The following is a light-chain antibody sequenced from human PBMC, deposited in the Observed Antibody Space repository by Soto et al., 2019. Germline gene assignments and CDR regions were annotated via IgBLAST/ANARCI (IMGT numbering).Light chain of an antibody. CDR2: GAS. CDR1: QSVSTNF. Sequence: EIVLTQSPGTLSLSPGEGATLSCRAGQSVSTNFFAWYQQKPGQAPRLLIYGASTRATGIPDRFSGSGSGTDFTLTIIRLEPEDFAVYYCQQYGRTSWTFGQGTKVDIK. CDR3: QQYGRTSWT. J-gene: IGKJ1*01. V-gene: IGKV3-20*01.